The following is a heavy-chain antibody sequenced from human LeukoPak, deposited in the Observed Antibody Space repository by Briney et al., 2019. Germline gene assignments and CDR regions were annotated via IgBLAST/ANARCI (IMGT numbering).Heavy chain of an antibody. CDR3: ASFRAILGYFQH. V-gene: IGHV4-39*07. Sequence: SETLSLTCTVSGGSISSSSYYWGWIRQPPGKGLEWIGSIYYSGSTYYNPSLKSRVTISVDTSKNQFSLKLSSVTAAATAVYYCASFRAILGYFQHWGQGTLVTVSS. CDR2: IYYSGST. J-gene: IGHJ1*01. CDR1: GGSISSSSYY. D-gene: IGHD1-26*01.